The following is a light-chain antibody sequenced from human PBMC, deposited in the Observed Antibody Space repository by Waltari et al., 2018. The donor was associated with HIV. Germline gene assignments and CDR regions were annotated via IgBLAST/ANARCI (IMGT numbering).Light chain of an antibody. CDR1: SSNIGTTT. Sequence: QSVLTQPPSASGTPGQRVTIPCSGSSSNIGTTTVHWYQQLPGSAPKFLMYGNHVRPSGVPDRFSGSKSGTSASLAISGLRSEDEADYYCAAWDDSLNAWVFGGGTKVTVL. CDR2: GNH. J-gene: IGLJ3*02. CDR3: AAWDDSLNAWV. V-gene: IGLV1-44*01.